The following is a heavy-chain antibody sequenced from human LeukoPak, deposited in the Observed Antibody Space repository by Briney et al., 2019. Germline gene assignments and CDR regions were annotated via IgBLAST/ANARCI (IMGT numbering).Heavy chain of an antibody. CDR1: GFSFDDYA. V-gene: IGHV3-9*01. CDR3: ARLSVAGGYYYYYYMDV. D-gene: IGHD3-16*02. Sequence: PGRSLRLSCAASGFSFDDYAMHWVRQAPGKGLEWVSGISWNSGSMGYADSVKGRFTISRDNAKNSLYLQMNSLRAEDTAVYYCARLSVAGGYYYYYYMDVWGKGTTVTVSS. J-gene: IGHJ6*03. CDR2: ISWNSGSM.